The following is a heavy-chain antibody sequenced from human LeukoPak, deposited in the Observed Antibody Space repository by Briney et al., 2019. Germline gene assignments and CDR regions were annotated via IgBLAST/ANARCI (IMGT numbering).Heavy chain of an antibody. V-gene: IGHV1-2*02. CDR1: GYTFTGYY. D-gene: IGHD5-18*01. CDR3: ARGIGRHSYGYGPSFDY. CDR2: INPNSGGT. J-gene: IGHJ4*02. Sequence: GASVNVSCKPSGYTFTGYYMHWVRQAPGQGLEWMGWINPNSGGTNYAQKFQGRVTMTRDTSISTAYMELSRLRSDDTAVYYCARGIGRHSYGYGPSFDYWGQGTLVTVSS.